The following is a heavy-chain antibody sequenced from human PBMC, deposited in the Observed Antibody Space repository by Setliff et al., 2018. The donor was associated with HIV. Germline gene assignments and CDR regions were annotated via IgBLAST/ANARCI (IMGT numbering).Heavy chain of an antibody. D-gene: IGHD5-12*01. Sequence: PSETLSLTCAVSGYSIRSGYYWGWIRQSPGKGLEWIGEITHSGSTNYNPSLKSRVTISIDTSKNQFSLKLSSVTAADTAVYYCAKVGSSGYYEMCDYWGQGTLVTVSS. CDR2: ITHSGST. CDR3: AKVGSSGYYEMCDY. CDR1: GYSIRSGYY. V-gene: IGHV4-38-2*01. J-gene: IGHJ4*02.